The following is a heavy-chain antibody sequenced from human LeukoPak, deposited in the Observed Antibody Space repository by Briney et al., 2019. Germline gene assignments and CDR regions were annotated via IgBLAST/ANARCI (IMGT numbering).Heavy chain of an antibody. J-gene: IGHJ4*02. CDR3: AKGIGFWSGLDY. CDR1: GFTFNNYA. CDR2: IIGNSDRA. V-gene: IGHV3-23*01. Sequence: GGSLRLSCAASGFTFNNYAMSWVRQAPGKGLEWVSAIIGNSDRAYYADSVKGRFTISRDNSKNTLYLQMNSLRAEDTAVYYCAKGIGFWSGLDYWGQGTPVTVSS. D-gene: IGHD3-3*01.